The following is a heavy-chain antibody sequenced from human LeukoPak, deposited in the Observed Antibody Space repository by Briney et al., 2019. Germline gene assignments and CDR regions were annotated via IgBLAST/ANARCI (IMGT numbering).Heavy chain of an antibody. CDR1: GYTFTSYG. Sequence: GASVKVSCKASGYTFTSYGISWVRQAPGQGLEWMGWISAYNGNTNYAQKLQGRVTMTTDTSTSAAYMELRSLRSDDTAVYYCARDSGGGNSAPFDYWGQGTLVTVSS. J-gene: IGHJ4*02. CDR2: ISAYNGNT. V-gene: IGHV1-18*01. D-gene: IGHD4-23*01. CDR3: ARDSGGGNSAPFDY.